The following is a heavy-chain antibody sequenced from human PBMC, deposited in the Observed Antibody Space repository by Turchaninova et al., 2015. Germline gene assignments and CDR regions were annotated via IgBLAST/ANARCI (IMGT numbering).Heavy chain of an antibody. V-gene: IGHV4-38-2*01. D-gene: IGHD6-13*01. Sequence: QVQLQESGPGLVKHSETLSLTCAVSGYSLSSGYYRGWNRPPPGKGLEWSGTIYRRGSTYDNPALKSRVTISADTSKNQFSLKLSSVTAADTAVYDCARDSSSWTFLTWGQGTLVTVSS. CDR2: IYRRGST. CDR1: GYSLSSGYY. CDR3: ARDSSSWTFLT. J-gene: IGHJ5*02.